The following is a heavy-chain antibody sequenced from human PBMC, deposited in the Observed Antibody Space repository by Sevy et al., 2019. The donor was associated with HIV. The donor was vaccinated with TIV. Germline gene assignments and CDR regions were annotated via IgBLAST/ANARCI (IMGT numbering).Heavy chain of an antibody. CDR3: ARDPGAAASKGDLDY. D-gene: IGHD6-13*01. CDR1: GGSISSSNW. CDR2: IHHAGSA. J-gene: IGHJ4*01. Sequence: ETLSLTCAVSGGSISSSNWWTWVRQSPGKGLEWIGEIHHAGSAKYNPSLQSRVTISVDKSNNQFSLKLNSVTAADTAVYYCARDPGAAASKGDLDYWGHGIKVTVSS. V-gene: IGHV4-4*02.